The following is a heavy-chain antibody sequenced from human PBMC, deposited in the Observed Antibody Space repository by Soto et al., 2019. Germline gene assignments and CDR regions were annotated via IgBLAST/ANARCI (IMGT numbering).Heavy chain of an antibody. Sequence: QVQLVQSGAEVKKPGASVKVSCKTFGYSFTVYGISWVRQAPGQGLEWMGWMSTYTGDTNYARKFRGRVTMTTDISTSTACMELRSLTSDDTAVYYCARDPGGAAGFDRWGQGTPVIVST. D-gene: IGHD6-25*01. CDR3: ARDPGGAAGFDR. V-gene: IGHV1-18*01. J-gene: IGHJ5*02. CDR2: MSTYTGDT. CDR1: GYSFTVYG.